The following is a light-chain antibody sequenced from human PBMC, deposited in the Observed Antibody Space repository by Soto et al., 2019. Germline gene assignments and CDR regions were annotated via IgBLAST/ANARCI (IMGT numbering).Light chain of an antibody. Sequence: DIQMTQSPSSLSASVGDRVTITCQASQASSNYLNWYQQKPGKAPKLLIYDASNLETGVPSRFRGSGSGTDFTFTISIQQSEDIATYYCHQYDNIPYTFGQGTKLEIK. CDR2: DAS. CDR1: QASSNY. J-gene: IGKJ2*01. V-gene: IGKV1-33*01. CDR3: HQYDNIPYT.